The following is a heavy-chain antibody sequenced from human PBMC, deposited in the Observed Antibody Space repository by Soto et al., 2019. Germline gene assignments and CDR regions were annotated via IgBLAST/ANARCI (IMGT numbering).Heavy chain of an antibody. Sequence: PGGSLRLSCAASGFTFSNYNMNWVRQAPGKGLEWVSYISRSSSSIYYADSVKGRFTISRDNAKNSLYLQMSSQRVEDTALYYCTRVHYYTSSRPTGMDVWGQGTTVTVSS. CDR2: ISRSSSSI. J-gene: IGHJ6*02. CDR3: TRVHYYTSSRPTGMDV. CDR1: GFTFSNYN. D-gene: IGHD3-3*01. V-gene: IGHV3-48*01.